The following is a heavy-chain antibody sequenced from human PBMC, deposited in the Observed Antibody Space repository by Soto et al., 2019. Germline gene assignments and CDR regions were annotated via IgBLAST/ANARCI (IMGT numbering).Heavy chain of an antibody. CDR2: INPSGDSR. Sequence: GASVKVSCKASGFSFSGYFMHWVRQAPGQGLEWMGIINPSGDSRNYAQKFQGRVTITRDTSTSTVYMDLSSLRYEDTAVYYCARGPANYGGNSGSVYNWFDPWGQGTLVTVS. CDR1: GFSFSGYF. J-gene: IGHJ5*02. V-gene: IGHV1-46*01. CDR3: ARGPANYGGNSGSVYNWFDP. D-gene: IGHD4-17*01.